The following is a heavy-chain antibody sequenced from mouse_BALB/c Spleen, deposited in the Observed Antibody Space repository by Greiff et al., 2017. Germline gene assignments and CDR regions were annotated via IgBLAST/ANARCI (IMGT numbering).Heavy chain of an antibody. CDR2: ISDGGSYT. CDR3: ARDYYGSP. CDR1: GFTFSDYY. V-gene: IGHV5-4*02. J-gene: IGHJ4*01. Sequence: EVKLVESGGGLVKPGGSLKLSCAASGFTFSDYYMYWVRQTPEKRLEWVATISDGGSYTYYPDSVKGRFTISRDNAKNNLYLQMSSLKSEDTAMYYCARDYYGSPWGQGTSVTVSS. D-gene: IGHD1-1*01.